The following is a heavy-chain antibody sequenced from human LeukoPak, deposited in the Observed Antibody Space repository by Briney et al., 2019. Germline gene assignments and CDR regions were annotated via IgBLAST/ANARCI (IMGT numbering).Heavy chain of an antibody. Sequence: GSLRLFCAASGFTFSSYSMNWVRQPPGKGVEGIGEINHSGSTNYNPSLKSRVTISVDTSKNQFSLKLSSVTAADTAVYYCARQRRVRGAKEVYYYYYYYMDVWGKGTTVTISS. CDR1: GFTFSSYS. CDR2: INHSGST. J-gene: IGHJ6*03. CDR3: ARQRRVRGAKEVYYYYYYYMDV. V-gene: IGHV4-34*01. D-gene: IGHD3-10*01.